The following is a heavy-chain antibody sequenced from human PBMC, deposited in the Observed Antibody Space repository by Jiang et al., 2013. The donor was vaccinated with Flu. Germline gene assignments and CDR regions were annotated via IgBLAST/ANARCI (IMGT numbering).Heavy chain of an antibody. CDR1: GDSISSDNW. CDR2: IYHSGSA. D-gene: IGHD1-1*01. CDR3: ARDVQFIRAATGTKEWGFDY. V-gene: IGHV4-4*02. J-gene: IGHJ4*02. Sequence: GPGLVKPSETLSLTCNVSGDSISSDNWWNWVRQPPGKGLEWIGEIYHSGSANYNPSLKSRITISIDKSTNCFSLKLSSVTAADTAVYYCARDVQFIRAATGTKEWGFDYWGQGILVTVSS.